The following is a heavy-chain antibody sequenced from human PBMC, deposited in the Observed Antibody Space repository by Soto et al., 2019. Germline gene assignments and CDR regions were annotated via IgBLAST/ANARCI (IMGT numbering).Heavy chain of an antibody. V-gene: IGHV1-69*01. CDR3: ARAGGSGSYYPDRWFDP. CDR1: GGTFSSYA. Sequence: QVQLVQSGAEVKKPGSSVKVSCKASGGTFSSYAISWVRQAPGQGLEWMGGIIPIFGTANYAQKCQGRVPITADESTSTAYMELRSLRSEDTAVYYFARAGGSGSYYPDRWFDPWGQGTLVTVSS. J-gene: IGHJ5*02. D-gene: IGHD3-10*01. CDR2: IIPIFGTA.